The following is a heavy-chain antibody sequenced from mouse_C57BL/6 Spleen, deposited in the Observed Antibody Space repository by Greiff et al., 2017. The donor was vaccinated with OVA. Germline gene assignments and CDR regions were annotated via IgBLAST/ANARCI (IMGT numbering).Heavy chain of an antibody. CDR3: ARDRVRHQAYFDV. CDR1: GFTFSSYA. Sequence: EVQVVESGGGLVKPGGSLKLSCAASGFTFSSYAMSWVRQTPEKRLEWVATISDGGSYTYSPANVKGRFTISRDNAKNNLYLHMSHLKSEDTAMYYCARDRVRHQAYFDVWGTGTTVTVSS. V-gene: IGHV5-4*01. J-gene: IGHJ1*03. CDR2: ISDGGSYT. D-gene: IGHD1-2*01.